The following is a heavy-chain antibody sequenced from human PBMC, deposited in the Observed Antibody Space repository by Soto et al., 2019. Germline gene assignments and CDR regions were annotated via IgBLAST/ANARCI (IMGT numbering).Heavy chain of an antibody. CDR1: GGSFSGYY. V-gene: IGHV4-34*01. D-gene: IGHD3-10*01. CDR3: ARGIGFTLGGFGYGSGRRWFDP. CDR2: INHSGST. Sequence: SETLSLTCAVYGGSFSGYYWSWIRQPPGKGLEWIGEINHSGSTNYNPSLKSRVTISGDTSKNQFSLKLSSVTAADTAVEYCARGIGFTLGGFGYGSGRRWFDPWGQGTLVTVSS. J-gene: IGHJ5*02.